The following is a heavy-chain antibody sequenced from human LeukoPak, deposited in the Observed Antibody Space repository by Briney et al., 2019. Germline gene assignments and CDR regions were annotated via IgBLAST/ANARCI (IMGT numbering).Heavy chain of an antibody. J-gene: IGHJ6*03. CDR1: GYTFTSYY. D-gene: IGHD1-26*01. V-gene: IGHV1-46*01. CDR2: INPSGGST. CDR3: ARDISFVGATRAYYYYMDV. Sequence: ASVKVSCKASGYTFTSYYMHWVRQAPGQGLEWMGIINPSGGSTSYAQKFQGRVTMTRDTSTSTVYMELSSLRSEDTAVYYCARDISFVGATRAYYYYMDVWGKGTTVTIPS.